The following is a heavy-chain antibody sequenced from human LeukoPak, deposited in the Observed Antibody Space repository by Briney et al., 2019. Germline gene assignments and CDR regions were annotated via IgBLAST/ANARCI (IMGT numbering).Heavy chain of an antibody. V-gene: IGHV4-59*01. D-gene: IGHD4-17*01. CDR1: GGSISTYY. Sequence: SETLSLTCTVSGGSISTYYWNWIRQPPGKGLEWTGYIYYSGRTNYNPSLKSRVSTSIDTSKNQFSLKLSSVTAADTAFYYCARSDLYGDYPPGNYWGQGTLVAVSS. J-gene: IGHJ4*02. CDR3: ARSDLYGDYPPGNY. CDR2: IYYSGRT.